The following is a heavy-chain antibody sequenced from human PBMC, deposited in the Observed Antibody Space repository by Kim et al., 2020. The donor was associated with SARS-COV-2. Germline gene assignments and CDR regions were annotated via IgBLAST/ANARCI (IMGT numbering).Heavy chain of an antibody. D-gene: IGHD3-10*01. CDR3: AKGDSGIHQERWCDP. V-gene: IGHV3-23*01. J-gene: IGHJ5*02. CDR1: GFNFFTYA. CDR2: ISAFVRVT. Sequence: GGSLRLSCAASGFNFFTYAMTWVRQAPGKGLEWVSAISAFVRVTYYADSGKGRFTISKDSSKNTLHLQMTSLSAEDTAVYYCAKGDSGIHQERWCDPWAQGTLVTVSS.